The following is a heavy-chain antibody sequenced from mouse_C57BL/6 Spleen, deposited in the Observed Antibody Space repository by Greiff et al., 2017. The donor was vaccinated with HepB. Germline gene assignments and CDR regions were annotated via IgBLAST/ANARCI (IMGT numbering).Heavy chain of an antibody. V-gene: IGHV1-82*01. J-gene: IGHJ4*01. CDR3: ARFYALYAMDY. D-gene: IGHD2-3*01. CDR2: IYPGDGDT. CDR1: GYAFSSSW. Sequence: QVQLKQSGPELVKPGASVKISCKASGYAFSSSWMNWVKQRPGKGLEWIGRIYPGDGDTNYNGKFKGKATLTADKSSSTAYMQLSSLTSEDSAVYFCARFYALYAMDYWGQGTSVTVSS.